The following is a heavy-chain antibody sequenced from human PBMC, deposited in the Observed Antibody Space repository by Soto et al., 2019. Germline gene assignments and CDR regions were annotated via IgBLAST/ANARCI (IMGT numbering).Heavy chain of an antibody. CDR2: INPNSGGT. V-gene: IGHV1-2*04. D-gene: IGHD2-2*01. J-gene: IGHJ6*02. Sequence: ASVKVSCKDSGYTLNGYYMHWVRQAQGQGLEWMGWINPNSGGTNYAQKFQGWVTMTRDTSISTAYMELSRLRSDDTAVYYCARDKKPAAMREYYYGMDVWGQGTTVTVSS. CDR1: GYTLNGYY. CDR3: ARDKKPAAMREYYYGMDV.